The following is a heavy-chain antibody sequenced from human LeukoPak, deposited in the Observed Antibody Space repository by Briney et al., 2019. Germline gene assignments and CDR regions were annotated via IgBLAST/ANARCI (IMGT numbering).Heavy chain of an antibody. CDR2: IYYRGST. CDR1: GDSISSSSYF. D-gene: IGHD5-18*01. CDR3: ASVDTAMAYFDY. V-gene: IGHV4-39*07. J-gene: IGHJ4*02. Sequence: SETLSLTCTVSGDSISSSSYFWGWIRQPPGKGLEWIGSIYYRGSTYYNPSLKSRVTISVDTSKNQFSLKMSSVTAADTAVYYCASVDTAMAYFDYWGQGTLVTVSS.